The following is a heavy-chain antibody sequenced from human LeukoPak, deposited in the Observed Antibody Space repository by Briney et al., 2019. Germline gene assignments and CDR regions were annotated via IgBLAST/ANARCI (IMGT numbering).Heavy chain of an antibody. J-gene: IGHJ4*02. D-gene: IGHD5-18*01. CDR1: GYTFTSYG. Sequence: ASVKVSCKASGYTFTSYGISWVRQAPGQGLEWMGWISAYNGNTNYAQKLQGRVTMTTDTSTSIAYMELRSLRPDDTAVYYCARASRRVDTAMEEGYWGQGTLVTVSS. CDR3: ARASRRVDTAMEEGY. CDR2: ISAYNGNT. V-gene: IGHV1-18*01.